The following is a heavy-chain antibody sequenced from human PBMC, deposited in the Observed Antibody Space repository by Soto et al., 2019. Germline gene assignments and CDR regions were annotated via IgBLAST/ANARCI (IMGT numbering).Heavy chain of an antibody. CDR3: ARERSSSKRFDP. CDR2: MNPNSGNT. D-gene: IGHD3-16*02. Sequence: QVQLVQSGAEVKKPGASVKVSCKASGYTSTSYDINWVRQATGQGLEWIGWMNPNSGNTGYAQKFQGRVTMTTNTSISTAYMQLGSLRSEDTAVYYCARERSSSKRFDPWGQGTLVTVSS. V-gene: IGHV1-8*01. CDR1: GYTSTSYD. J-gene: IGHJ5*02.